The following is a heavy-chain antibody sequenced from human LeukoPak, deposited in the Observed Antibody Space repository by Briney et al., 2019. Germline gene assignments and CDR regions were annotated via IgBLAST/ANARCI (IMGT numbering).Heavy chain of an antibody. J-gene: IGHJ3*02. D-gene: IGHD3-22*01. CDR2: IYHSGST. Sequence: PSETLSLTCSVPGGFNTHYYWTWIRQPPGKELEWIGYIYHSGSTKYNPSLKSRVTISVDTSKNQFSLKLSSVTAADTAMYYCAKKTYDSSGLIPHPGVFDIWGQGTMVTVSS. CDR3: AKKTYDSSGLIPHPGVFDI. V-gene: IGHV4-59*12. CDR1: GGFNTHYY.